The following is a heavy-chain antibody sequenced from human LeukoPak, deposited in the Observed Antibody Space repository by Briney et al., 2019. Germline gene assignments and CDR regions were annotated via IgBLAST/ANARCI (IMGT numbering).Heavy chain of an antibody. CDR1: GFTFSTYS. J-gene: IGHJ4*02. V-gene: IGHV3-21*01. CDR2: ISSSSSYI. CDR3: ARDSGRSGRVPIDS. D-gene: IGHD3-3*01. Sequence: GGSLRLSCAASGFTFSTYSMNWVRQAPGKGLEWVSSISSSSSYIYYADSVKGRFTVSRDNAKNSLYLQMKSLRAEDTAVYYCARDSGRSGRVPIDSWGQGTLVTVSS.